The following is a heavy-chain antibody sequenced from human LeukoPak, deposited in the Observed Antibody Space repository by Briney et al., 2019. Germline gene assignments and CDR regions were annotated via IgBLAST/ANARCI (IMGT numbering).Heavy chain of an antibody. Sequence: SETLSLTCTVSGGSISSGDFYWNWIRQHPGKGLEWIGFIYYSGSTFYNPSLKSRVTISVDTSKNQFSLKLSSVTAADTAMYYCARQEYCSGGSCYTWFDPWGQGTLVTVSS. CDR1: GGSISSGDFY. J-gene: IGHJ5*02. CDR3: ARQEYCSGGSCYTWFDP. V-gene: IGHV4-31*03. CDR2: IYYSGST. D-gene: IGHD2-15*01.